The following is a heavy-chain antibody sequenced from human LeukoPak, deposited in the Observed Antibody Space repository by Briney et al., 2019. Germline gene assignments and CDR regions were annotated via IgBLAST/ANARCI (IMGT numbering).Heavy chain of an antibody. CDR3: GRIKGYSYAY. J-gene: IGHJ4*02. CDR2: VNSDGSST. D-gene: IGHD5-18*01. V-gene: IGHV3-74*01. Sequence: GGSLRLSCAVSGFTFSSYWMHWVRQAPGKGLVWVSRVNSDGSSTTYADSVKGRFTISRDNAKNTLYLQMNSLRAEDTAVYYCGRIKGYSYAYWGGGTLVTVSS. CDR1: GFTFSSYW.